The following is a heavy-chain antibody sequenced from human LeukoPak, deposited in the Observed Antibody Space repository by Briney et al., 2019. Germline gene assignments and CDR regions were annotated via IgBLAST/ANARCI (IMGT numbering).Heavy chain of an antibody. CDR2: IYYSGST. Sequence: SQTLSLTCTVSGGSISSGDYYWSWIRQPPGKGLEWIGYIYYSGSTNYNPSLKSRVTISVDTSKNQFSLKLSSVTAADTAVYYCATLAGYSSSWYGDAFDIWGQGTMVTVSS. V-gene: IGHV4-61*08. D-gene: IGHD6-13*01. CDR1: GGSISSGDYY. J-gene: IGHJ3*02. CDR3: ATLAGYSSSWYGDAFDI.